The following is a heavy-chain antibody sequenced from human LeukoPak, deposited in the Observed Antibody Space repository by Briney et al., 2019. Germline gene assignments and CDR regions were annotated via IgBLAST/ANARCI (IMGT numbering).Heavy chain of an antibody. CDR3: ARGPYYYGSGSYYSIGAFDI. CDR1: GYTFTSYG. J-gene: IGHJ3*02. D-gene: IGHD3-10*01. CDR2: ISAYNGNT. Sequence: ASVKVSCKASGYTFTSYGISWVRQAPGQGLEWMGWISAYNGNTNYAQKLQGRVTMTTDTSTSTAYMEPRSLRSDDTAVYYCARGPYYYGSGSYYSIGAFDIWGQGTMVTVSS. V-gene: IGHV1-18*01.